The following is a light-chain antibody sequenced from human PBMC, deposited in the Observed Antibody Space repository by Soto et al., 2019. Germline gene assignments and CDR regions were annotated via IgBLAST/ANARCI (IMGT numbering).Light chain of an antibody. J-gene: IGKJ3*01. Sequence: DIHMTQSPSTVSASVIGIVTITFLASQGISTWLAWYQQKPGKAPNLLIYDASTLHSGVPSRFSGSGSGTDFTLTISSLQPEDFATYYCQQSYSTPLTFGPGTKVDI. V-gene: IGKV1-39*01. CDR1: QGISTW. CDR3: QQSYSTPLT. CDR2: DAS.